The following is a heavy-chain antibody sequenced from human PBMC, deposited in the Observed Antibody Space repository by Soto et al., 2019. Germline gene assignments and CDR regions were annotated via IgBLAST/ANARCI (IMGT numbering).Heavy chain of an antibody. CDR1: GGSISSSSYY. D-gene: IGHD2-15*01. J-gene: IGHJ4*02. Sequence: QLQLQESGPGLVKPSETLSLTCTVSGGSISSSSYYWCWIRQPPGKGLEWIGRIYYSGSTYYNPSLKSRVSISVDTSKNQSPLKLSSVTAADTAVYYGARHSVTLYYFDYWGQGTLVTASS. V-gene: IGHV4-39*01. CDR2: IYYSGST. CDR3: ARHSVTLYYFDY.